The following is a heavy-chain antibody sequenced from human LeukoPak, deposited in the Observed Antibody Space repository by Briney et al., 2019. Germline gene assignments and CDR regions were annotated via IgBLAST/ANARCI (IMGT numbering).Heavy chain of an antibody. D-gene: IGHD4-11*01. V-gene: IGHV3-48*04. Sequence: GGSLRLSCAASGFTFSSYSMNWVRQAPGKGLEWVSYISSSSTIYYADSVKGRFTISRDNAKNSLYLQMNSLRAEDTAVYYCARVSTVTLAFDYWGQGTLVTVSS. CDR1: GFTFSSYS. J-gene: IGHJ4*02. CDR2: ISSSSTI. CDR3: ARVSTVTLAFDY.